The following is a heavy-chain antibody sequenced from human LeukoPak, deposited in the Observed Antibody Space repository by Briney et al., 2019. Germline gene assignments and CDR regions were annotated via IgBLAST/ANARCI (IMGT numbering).Heavy chain of an antibody. CDR3: ARGGPRGRSYYYDSSGYGPDY. CDR1: SYSISSGYY. Sequence: SETLSLTCAVSSYSISSGYYWGWIRQPPGKGLEWIGEINHSGSTNYNPSLKSRVTISVDTSKNQFSLKLSSVTAADTAVYYCARGGPRGRSYYYDSSGYGPDYWGQGTLVTVSS. J-gene: IGHJ4*02. D-gene: IGHD3-22*01. CDR2: INHSGST. V-gene: IGHV4-38-2*01.